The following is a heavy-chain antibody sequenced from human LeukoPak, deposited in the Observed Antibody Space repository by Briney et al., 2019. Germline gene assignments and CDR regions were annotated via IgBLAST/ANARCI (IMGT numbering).Heavy chain of an antibody. CDR2: ISGSGTST. CDR3: ANEYSKGDV. J-gene: IGHJ3*01. D-gene: IGHD4-11*01. V-gene: IGHV3-23*01. Sequence: GGSLRLSCVASGFTFSNYFMNWVRQTPGKGLECVSSISGSGTSTYYADSVKGRFTTCRDNSKNTRYLQINRLRAEGTAIYYCANEYSKGDVWGQGTTVTVSS. CDR1: GFTFSNYF.